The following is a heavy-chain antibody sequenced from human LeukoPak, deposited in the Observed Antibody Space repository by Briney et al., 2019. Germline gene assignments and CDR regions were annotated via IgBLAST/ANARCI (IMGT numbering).Heavy chain of an antibody. J-gene: IGHJ4*02. CDR3: ARHVPKTYYYDSSGFFFDY. Sequence: ASVKVSCKASGYTFTSYDMHWVRQAPGQGLEWMGIINPSGGSASYALIFQGRVTMTRDTSTSTVYMGMSSLRSEDTAVYYCARHVPKTYYYDSSGFFFDYWGQGTLVTVSS. CDR1: GYTFTSYD. D-gene: IGHD3-22*01. CDR2: INPSGGSA. V-gene: IGHV1-46*01.